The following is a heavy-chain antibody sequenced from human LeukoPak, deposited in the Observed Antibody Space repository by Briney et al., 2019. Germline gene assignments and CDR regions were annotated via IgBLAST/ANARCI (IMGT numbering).Heavy chain of an antibody. CDR1: GFTFTSYA. CDR2: ICGGGGCT. Sequence: PGGSLRLTCAASGFTFTSYAMSWVRQAPGKGLEWVSVICGGGGCTYYADSVKGRFTISRDNHKNTLYLQMNSLRAEDTAVYYCARRSGIAVAGAFDYWGQRTLVTVSS. D-gene: IGHD6-19*01. V-gene: IGHV3-23*01. J-gene: IGHJ4*02. CDR3: ARRSGIAVAGAFDY.